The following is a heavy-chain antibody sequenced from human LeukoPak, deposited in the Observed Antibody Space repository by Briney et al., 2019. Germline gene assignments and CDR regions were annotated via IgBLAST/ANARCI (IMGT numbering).Heavy chain of an antibody. V-gene: IGHV3-74*01. CDR1: GFTFSSYA. J-gene: IGHJ4*02. CDR2: INGDGSST. Sequence: PGGSLRLSCAASGFTFSSYAMSWVRQAPGKGLVWVSHINGDGSSTSYADSVKGRVTISRDNAKNTLYLQINSLTAEDSAVYYCARDRSYNLDYWGQGTLVTVSS. D-gene: IGHD5-24*01. CDR3: ARDRSYNLDY.